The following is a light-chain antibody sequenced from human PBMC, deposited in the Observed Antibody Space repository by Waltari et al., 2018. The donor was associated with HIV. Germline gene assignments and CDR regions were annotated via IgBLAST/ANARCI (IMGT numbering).Light chain of an antibody. CDR2: LGS. J-gene: IGKJ1*01. CDR3: MQALQTPPWT. Sequence: DIVMTQSSLSLPVTPGMPASISCSSSLSLLHSNGYNYLDWYLQKPGQSPQLLIYLGSNRASGVPDRFSGSGSGTDFTLKISRVEAEDVGVYYCMQALQTPPWTFGQGTKVEIK. CDR1: LSLLHSNGYNY. V-gene: IGKV2-28*01.